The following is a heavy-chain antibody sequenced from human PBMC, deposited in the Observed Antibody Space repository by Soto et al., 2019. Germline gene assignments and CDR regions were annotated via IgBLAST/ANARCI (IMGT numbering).Heavy chain of an antibody. D-gene: IGHD6-13*01. V-gene: IGHV3-23*01. J-gene: IGHJ4*02. CDR1: GFTFTTYT. Sequence: EVHLLESGGGLVQPGGSLRISCEASGFTFTTYTMSWLRQAPGKGLEWVSSISGSGGHTYYADSVKGRLIVSRDNSKNTLYLQMNSLRAEDTAVYYCAKDGSYSSSWPYYIDHWGQGTLVTVSS. CDR3: AKDGSYSSSWPYYIDH. CDR2: ISGSGGHT.